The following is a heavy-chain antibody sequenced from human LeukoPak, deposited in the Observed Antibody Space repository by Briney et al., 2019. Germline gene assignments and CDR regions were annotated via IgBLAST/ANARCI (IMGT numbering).Heavy chain of an antibody. CDR3: ARGGQWSKFYFDN. CDR2: IHDSGST. Sequence: TSETLSLTCSVSGGSVSSYYWIWIRQSPRKGLEWIGYIHDSGSTNYNPSHKSRVTVSVHTSKNQFSLKLRSVTAADTAVYYCARGGQWSKFYFDNWGQGTLVTVSS. V-gene: IGHV4-59*02. D-gene: IGHD2-15*01. CDR1: GGSVSSYY. J-gene: IGHJ4*02.